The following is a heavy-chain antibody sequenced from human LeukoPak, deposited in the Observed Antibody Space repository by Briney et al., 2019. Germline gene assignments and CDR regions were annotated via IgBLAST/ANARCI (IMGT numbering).Heavy chain of an antibody. Sequence: GGSLRLSCAASGYTFSDHYMDWVRHTPGTGLECVCRIRNKANSYTTEYAASVKSRFSISRDESENLVYLQMNSLKTEDTAVYYCARGPYISATHAAYYYGMDVWGKGTTVTVSS. CDR2: IRNKANSYTT. CDR1: GYTFSDHY. D-gene: IGHD6-6*01. J-gene: IGHJ6*04. V-gene: IGHV3-72*01. CDR3: ARGPYISATHAAYYYGMDV.